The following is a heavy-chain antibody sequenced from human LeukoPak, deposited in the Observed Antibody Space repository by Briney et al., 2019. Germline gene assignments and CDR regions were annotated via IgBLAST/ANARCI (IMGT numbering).Heavy chain of an antibody. D-gene: IGHD1-26*01. CDR3: ARASYYDQYLMHYMDV. J-gene: IGHJ6*03. Sequence: PSETLSLTCAAYGGSFSGYYWSWIRQPPGKGLEWIGEINHSGSTNYNPSLKSRVTISVDTSKNQFSLKLSSVTAADTAVYYCARASYYDQYLMHYMDVWGKGTTVTVSS. CDR1: GGSFSGYY. V-gene: IGHV4-34*01. CDR2: INHSGST.